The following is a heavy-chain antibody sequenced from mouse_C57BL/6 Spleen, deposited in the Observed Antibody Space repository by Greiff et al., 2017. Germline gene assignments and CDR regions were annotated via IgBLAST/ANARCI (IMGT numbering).Heavy chain of an antibody. D-gene: IGHD1-1*01. Sequence: VQLQQSGAELVRPGASVKLSCTASGFNIKDDYMHWVKQRPEQGLEWIGWIDPENGDTEYASKFQGKATITADTSSNTAYLQLSSLTSEDTAVYYCTTWDYGSSYGYWGQGTTLTVSS. V-gene: IGHV14-4*01. CDR1: GFNIKDDY. CDR2: IDPENGDT. J-gene: IGHJ2*01. CDR3: TTWDYGSSYGY.